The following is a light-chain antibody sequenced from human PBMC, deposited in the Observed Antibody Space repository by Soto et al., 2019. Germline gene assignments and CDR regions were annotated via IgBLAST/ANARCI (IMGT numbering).Light chain of an antibody. CDR3: QKYITYQWT. Sequence: DVHLTQSPSTLSAVVGDRVTIACRASQSITRLLAWYQQKPGKAPKLLISTASRLQHGVPSRFSDNGHEKGFTHTIDSLQPDDVATYYCQKYITYQWTFGQGTKVDIK. J-gene: IGKJ1*01. CDR2: TAS. CDR1: QSITRL. V-gene: IGKV1-5*03.